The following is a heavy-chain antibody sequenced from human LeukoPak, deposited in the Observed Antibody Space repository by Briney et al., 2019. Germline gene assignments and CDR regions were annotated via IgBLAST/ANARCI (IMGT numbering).Heavy chain of an antibody. V-gene: IGHV4-61*01. Sequence: SETLSLTCTVSGGSISISSYYWSWIRQSPGKGLEWIGYVFYSGKTDYSPSLRSRVSMSVDTSKNQFSLKVTSVTAADTAVCYCARDTNLRDSFDIWGQGTMVTVSS. D-gene: IGHD2-8*01. CDR1: GGSISISSYY. CDR2: VFYSGKT. CDR3: ARDTNLRDSFDI. J-gene: IGHJ3*02.